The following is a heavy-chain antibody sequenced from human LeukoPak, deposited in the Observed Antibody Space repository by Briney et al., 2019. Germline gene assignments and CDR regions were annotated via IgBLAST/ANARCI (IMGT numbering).Heavy chain of an antibody. CDR2: VDSSGNT. J-gene: IGHJ5*02. CDR1: VVSMNGYY. Sequence: PSETLSLTCSVSVVSMNGYYWSWLRQSAGNRLEWIGHVDSSGNTNYNPSLKSRVTISVDTSKNQFSLKLSSVTAADTAVYYCARFPPATVTTATWGQGTLVTVSS. D-gene: IGHD4-17*01. CDR3: ARFPPATVTTAT. V-gene: IGHV4-4*07.